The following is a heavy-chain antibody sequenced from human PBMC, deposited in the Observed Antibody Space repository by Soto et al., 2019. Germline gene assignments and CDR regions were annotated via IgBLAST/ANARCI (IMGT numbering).Heavy chain of an antibody. D-gene: IGHD2-8*02. CDR1: GDSISRADYH. CDR2: IYYTGKT. V-gene: IGHV4-30-4*01. Sequence: QVQLQESGPGLVKPSETLSLTCTVSGDSISRADYHWSWIRQPPGKGLEWIGNIYYTGKTNYNPALESRLILSIDTSKNQFSLKVNSMTAADTAVYYCARDTWTGYIDSWGQGTLVTVSS. J-gene: IGHJ4*02. CDR3: ARDTWTGYIDS.